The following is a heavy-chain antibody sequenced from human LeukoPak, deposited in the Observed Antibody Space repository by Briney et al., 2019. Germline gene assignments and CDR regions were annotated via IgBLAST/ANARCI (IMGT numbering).Heavy chain of an antibody. J-gene: IGHJ4*02. Sequence: SVKVSCKASGGTFSSYTISWVRQAPGQGLEWMGSIIPILGIANYAQKFQGRVTITEDKSTSTGYMELSSLRSEDTAVYYCARDREDGPYDYWGQGTLVTVSS. CDR2: IIPILGIA. CDR1: GGTFSSYT. CDR3: ARDREDGPYDY. V-gene: IGHV1-69*04. D-gene: IGHD2-15*01.